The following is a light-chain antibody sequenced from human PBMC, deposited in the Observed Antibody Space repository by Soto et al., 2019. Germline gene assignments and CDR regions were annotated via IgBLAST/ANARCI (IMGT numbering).Light chain of an antibody. CDR1: QSISNS. V-gene: IGKV3-15*01. Sequence: EIVMTQSPASLSVSPGETATLSCRASQSISNSLAWYQQNPGQAPSLLIYGASNRATGIPARFSGSESGTEFTLTISSLQSEDSALYSGQQYNNWPPWTFGQGTKLEIK. J-gene: IGKJ2*02. CDR3: QQYNNWPPWT. CDR2: GAS.